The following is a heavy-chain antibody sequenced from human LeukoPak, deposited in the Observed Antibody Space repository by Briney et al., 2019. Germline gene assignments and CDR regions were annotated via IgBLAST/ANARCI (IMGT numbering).Heavy chain of an antibody. CDR2: IYTSGST. CDR3: ARGFYSSDSSRSQITYWYFDL. V-gene: IGHV4-61*02. CDR1: GGSISSSSYY. D-gene: IGHD3-22*01. J-gene: IGHJ2*01. Sequence: PSETLSLTCTVSGGSISSSSYYWGWIRQPAGKGLEWIGRIYTSGSTNYNPSLKSRVTISVDTSKNQFSLKLSSVTAADTAVYYCARGFYSSDSSRSQITYWYFDLWGRGTLVTVSS.